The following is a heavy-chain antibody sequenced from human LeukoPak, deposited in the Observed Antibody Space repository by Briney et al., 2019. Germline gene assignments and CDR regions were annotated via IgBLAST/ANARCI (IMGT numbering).Heavy chain of an antibody. CDR2: IYPGDSDT. Sequence: GESLQISCKGSGYSFTNYWIGWVRQMPGKGLEWMGIIYPGDSDTRYSPSFQGQVTISADKSISTAYLRWSSLKASDTAMYYCARIAVADSDDAFDIWGQGTMVTVSS. CDR1: GYSFTNYW. CDR3: ARIAVADSDDAFDI. J-gene: IGHJ3*02. V-gene: IGHV5-51*01. D-gene: IGHD6-19*01.